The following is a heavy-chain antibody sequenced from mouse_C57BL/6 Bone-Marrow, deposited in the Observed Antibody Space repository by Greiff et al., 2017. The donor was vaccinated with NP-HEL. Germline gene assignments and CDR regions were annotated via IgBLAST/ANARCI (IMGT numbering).Heavy chain of an antibody. V-gene: IGHV5-12*01. D-gene: IGHD1-1*02. CDR2: ISNGGGST. Sequence: DVKLVESGGGLVQPGGSLKLSCAASGFTFSDYYMYWVRQTPEKRLEWVAYISNGGGSTYYPDTVKGRFTISRDNAKNTLYLQMSRLKSEDTAMYYCALLWGYAMDYWGQGTSVTVPS. J-gene: IGHJ4*01. CDR1: GFTFSDYY. CDR3: ALLWGYAMDY.